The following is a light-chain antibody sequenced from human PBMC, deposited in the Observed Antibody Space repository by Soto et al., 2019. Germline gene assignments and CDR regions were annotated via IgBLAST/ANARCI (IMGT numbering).Light chain of an antibody. CDR3: QQYDDWPLT. CDR2: DAF. CDR1: ENVKTR. V-gene: IGKV3-15*01. Sequence: EKVMTQSPATLSVYPGERATLSCRASENVKTRLAWYQQKSGQAPRLLIYDAFTRATGIPARFSGSASGTEFTLTISSLQSEDSAVYYCQQYDDWPLTFGGGTKVDIK. J-gene: IGKJ4*01.